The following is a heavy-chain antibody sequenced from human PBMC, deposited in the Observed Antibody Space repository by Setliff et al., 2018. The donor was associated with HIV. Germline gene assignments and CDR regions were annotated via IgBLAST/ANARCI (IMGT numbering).Heavy chain of an antibody. CDR1: GYSFTSNF. Sequence: ASVKVSCKASGYSFTSNFIHWVRQAPGQGLEWMAIINPSDGVTDYAEKFQGRVTVTSDTSTSTVSMDLISLTSEDTAVYYCARDRSYYPNYFDYWGQGTLVTVSS. CDR3: ARDRSYYPNYFDY. D-gene: IGHD1-26*01. CDR2: INPSDGVT. V-gene: IGHV1-46*01. J-gene: IGHJ4*02.